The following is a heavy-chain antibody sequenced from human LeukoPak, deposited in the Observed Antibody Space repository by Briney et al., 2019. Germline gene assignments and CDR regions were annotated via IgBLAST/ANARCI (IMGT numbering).Heavy chain of an antibody. CDR3: ARAPEGSSGYYYVY. CDR1: GYTFTGYY. V-gene: IGHV1-69*13. CDR2: IIPIFGTA. D-gene: IGHD3-22*01. J-gene: IGHJ4*02. Sequence: ASVKASCKASGYTFTGYYMHWVRQAPGQGLEWMGWIIPIFGTANYAQKFQGRVTITADESTSTAYMELSSLRSEDTAVYYCARAPEGSSGYYYVYWGQGTLVTVSS.